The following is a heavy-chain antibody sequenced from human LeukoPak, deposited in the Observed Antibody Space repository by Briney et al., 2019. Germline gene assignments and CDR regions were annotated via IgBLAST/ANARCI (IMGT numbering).Heavy chain of an antibody. J-gene: IGHJ4*02. V-gene: IGHV3-48*03. CDR3: ARTLRDGYNPAFDY. CDR2: ISRSGSTI. D-gene: IGHD5-24*01. Sequence: PGGSLRLSCAASGFTFSSYEMNWVRQAPGKGLEWVSYISRSGSTIYYADSVKGRFTISRDNAKNSLYLQMNSLRAEDTAVYYCARTLRDGYNPAFDYWGQGTLVTVSS. CDR1: GFTFSSYE.